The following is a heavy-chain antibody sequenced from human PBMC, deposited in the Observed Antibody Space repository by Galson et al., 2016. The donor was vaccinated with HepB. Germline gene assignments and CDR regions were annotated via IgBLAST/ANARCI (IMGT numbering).Heavy chain of an antibody. D-gene: IGHD2-21*02. J-gene: IGHJ5*02. CDR2: INPYTGHK. CDR3: ARGSVYCGGDCFSERFDP. Sequence: SVKVSCKVSGYTFINYAVSWVRQAPGQGLEWMGWINPYTGHKKYAHKLQGRVTLTPDTSTATAYMDLGSLTSDDAAVYFCARGSVYCGGDCFSERFDPWGRGTLVTVSS. V-gene: IGHV1-18*04. CDR1: GYTFINYA.